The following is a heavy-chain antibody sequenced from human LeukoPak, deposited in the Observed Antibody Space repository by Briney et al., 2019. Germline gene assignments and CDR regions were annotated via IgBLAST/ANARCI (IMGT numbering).Heavy chain of an antibody. V-gene: IGHV3-33*06. CDR2: IWYDGSNK. Sequence: PGGSLRLSCAASGFTFSSYGMHWVRQAPGKGLEWVAVIWYDGSNKYYADSVKGRFTISRDNSKNTLYLQMNNLRAEDTAVYYCAKDPDYSNYGWFDPWGQGTLVTVSS. D-gene: IGHD4-11*01. J-gene: IGHJ5*02. CDR1: GFTFSSYG. CDR3: AKDPDYSNYGWFDP.